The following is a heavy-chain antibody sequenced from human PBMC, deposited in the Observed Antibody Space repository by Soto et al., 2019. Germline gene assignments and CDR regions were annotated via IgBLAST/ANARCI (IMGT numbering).Heavy chain of an antibody. J-gene: IGHJ3*01. CDR2: TYYRSKWFH. D-gene: IGHD3-10*01. CDR3: ARGNALDV. V-gene: IGHV6-1*01. Sequence: QTLSLTCAISGDSVSSDITSWNWIRQSPSRGLEWLGRTYYRSKWFHDYAASVKSRITINPDTSKNQFSLELDSMTPEDTAVYYCARGNALDVWGQGTVVTVS. CDR1: GDSVSSDITS.